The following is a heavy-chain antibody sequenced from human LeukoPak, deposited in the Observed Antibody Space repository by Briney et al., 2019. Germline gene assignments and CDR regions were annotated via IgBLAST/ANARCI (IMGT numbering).Heavy chain of an antibody. CDR3: ATSPGVVPAAMEDYFDY. J-gene: IGHJ4*02. V-gene: IGHV1-24*01. Sequence: ASVKVSCKASGYTFTSYGISWVRQAPGQGLEWMGGFDPEDGETIYAQKFQGRVTMTEDTSTDTAYMEPSSLRSEDTAVYYCATSPGVVPAAMEDYFDYWGQGTLVTVSS. CDR1: GYTFTSYG. D-gene: IGHD2-2*01. CDR2: FDPEDGET.